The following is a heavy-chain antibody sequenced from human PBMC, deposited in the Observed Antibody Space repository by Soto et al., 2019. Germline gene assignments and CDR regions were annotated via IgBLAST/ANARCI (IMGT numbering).Heavy chain of an antibody. CDR1: GFTFSSYS. CDR2: ISSSSSYI. V-gene: IGHV3-21*01. CDR3: AREYYYFWSGYHYYFDY. D-gene: IGHD3-3*01. J-gene: IGHJ4*02. Sequence: EVQLVESGGGLVKPGGSLRLSCAASGFTFSSYSMNRVRQAPGKGLEWVSSISSSSSYIYYADSVKGRFTISRDNAKNSLYLQMNSLSAQDTAVYYCAREYYYFWSGYHYYFDYWGQGTLVTVSS.